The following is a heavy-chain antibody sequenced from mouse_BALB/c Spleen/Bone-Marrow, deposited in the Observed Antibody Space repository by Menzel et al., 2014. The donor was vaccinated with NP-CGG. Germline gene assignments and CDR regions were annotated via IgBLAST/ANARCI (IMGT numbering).Heavy chain of an antibody. D-gene: IGHD1-2*01. Sequence: VQLKESGAELVKPGASVKLSCTASGFNIKDTYMHWVKQRPEQGLEWIGRIDPANGNTKYDPKFQGKATITADTSSNTAYLQLSSLTSEDTAVYYCARYYYGYYFDYWRQGTTLTVSS. V-gene: IGHV14-3*02. CDR2: IDPANGNT. CDR3: ARYYYGYYFDY. J-gene: IGHJ2*01. CDR1: GFNIKDTY.